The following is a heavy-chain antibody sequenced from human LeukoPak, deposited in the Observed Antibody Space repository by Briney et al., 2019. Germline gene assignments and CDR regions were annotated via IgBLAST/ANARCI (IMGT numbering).Heavy chain of an antibody. CDR1: GYSFTSSW. CDR3: ARSYNWNYRRFDP. CDR2: IYPGDSDT. D-gene: IGHD1-7*01. V-gene: IGHV5-51*01. J-gene: IGHJ5*02. Sequence: GESLKISRKGSGYSFTSSWIGWVRQMPGKGLEWMGIIYPGDSDTKYSPSFQGQVTISADKSISTAYLQWSSLKASDTAMYYCARSYNWNYRRFDPWGQGTLVTVSS.